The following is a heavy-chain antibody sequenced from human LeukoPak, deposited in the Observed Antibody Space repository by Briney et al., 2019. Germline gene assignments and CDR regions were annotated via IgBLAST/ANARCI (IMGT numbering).Heavy chain of an antibody. V-gene: IGHV3-7*01. J-gene: IGHJ4*02. D-gene: IGHD6-19*01. CDR1: GFTFSNYW. CDR2: INQDGSEK. Sequence: GGSLRLSCAASGFTFSNYWMSWVRQAPGKGLEWVANINQDGSEKYSVDSVKGRFTISRDNAKNSLYLQMNSLRAEDTAVYYCAREAGSSGWTGLDYWGQGTLVTVSS. CDR3: AREAGSSGWTGLDY.